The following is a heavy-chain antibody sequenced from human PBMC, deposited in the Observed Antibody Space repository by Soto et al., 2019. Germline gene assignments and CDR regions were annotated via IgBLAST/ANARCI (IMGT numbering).Heavy chain of an antibody. D-gene: IGHD3-22*01. J-gene: IGHJ6*02. CDR2: TYYRSKWYN. CDR1: GDSVSSNSAA. Sequence: PSQTLSLTCAISGDSVSSNSAAWNWIRQSPSRGLEWLGRTYYRSKWYNDYAVSVKSRITINPDTSKNQFSLQLNSVTPEDTAVYYRARGLIVAVTVGYYYYGMDVWGQGTTVTVSS. V-gene: IGHV6-1*01. CDR3: ARGLIVAVTVGYYYYGMDV.